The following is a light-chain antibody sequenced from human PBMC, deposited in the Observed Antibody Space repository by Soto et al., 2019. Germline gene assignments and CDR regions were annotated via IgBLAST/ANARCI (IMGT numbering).Light chain of an antibody. J-gene: IGLJ1*01. V-gene: IGLV2-14*03. CDR1: SSDVGGYNY. CDR3: SSYTSSSPYV. Sequence: QSALTQPASVSGSPGQSITISCTGTSSDVGGYNYVSWYQHHPGKAPKLMIYDVTYRPSGVSNRFSGSKSGNTASLTISGLQAEDEADYYCSSYTSSSPYVFGTGTKVTVL. CDR2: DVT.